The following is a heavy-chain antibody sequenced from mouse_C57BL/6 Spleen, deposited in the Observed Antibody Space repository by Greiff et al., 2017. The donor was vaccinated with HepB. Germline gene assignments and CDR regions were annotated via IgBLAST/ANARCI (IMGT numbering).Heavy chain of an antibody. Sequence: VQLVESGAELVRPGASVTLSCKASGYTFTDYEMHWVKQTPVHGLEWIGAIDPETGGTAYNQKFKGKAILTADKSSSTAYMELRSLTSEDSAVYYCRREDDYWGQGTTLTVAS. CDR3: RREDDY. J-gene: IGHJ2*01. CDR2: IDPETGGT. CDR1: GYTFTDYE. V-gene: IGHV1-15*01.